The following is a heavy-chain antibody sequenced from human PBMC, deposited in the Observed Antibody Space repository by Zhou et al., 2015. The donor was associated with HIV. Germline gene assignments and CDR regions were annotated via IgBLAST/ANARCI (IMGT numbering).Heavy chain of an antibody. CDR1: GGTFSSYA. D-gene: IGHD6-6*01. Sequence: QVQLVQSGAEVKKPGSSVKVSCKASGGTFSSYAISWVRQAPGQGLEWMGGIIPIFGTANYAQKFQGRVTITADESTSTAYMELSSLRSEDTAVYYCARDSLRSLSIAARAYYFDYWGQGTLVTVSS. CDR3: ARDSLRSLSIAARAYYFDY. CDR2: IIPIFGTA. J-gene: IGHJ4*02. V-gene: IGHV1-69*01.